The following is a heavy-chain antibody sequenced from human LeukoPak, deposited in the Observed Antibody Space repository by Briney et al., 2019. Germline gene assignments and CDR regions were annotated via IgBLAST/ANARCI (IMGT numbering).Heavy chain of an antibody. CDR2: ITAGGGT. CDR3: TKDPNGDYIGAFDF. CDR1: SFAFSTYA. J-gene: IGHJ3*01. V-gene: IGHV3-23*01. Sequence: GGSLRLSCAASSFAFSTYAMTWVRQAPGKGLEWVSSITAGGGTSYADSVKGRFTTSRDNSKNTLYLQMNNLRAEDTAVYYCTKDPNGDYIGAFDFWGQGTVVTVSS. D-gene: IGHD4-17*01.